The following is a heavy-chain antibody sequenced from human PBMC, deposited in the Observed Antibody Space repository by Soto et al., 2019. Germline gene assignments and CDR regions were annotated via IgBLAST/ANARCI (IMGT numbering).Heavy chain of an antibody. J-gene: IGHJ4*02. CDR3: ARDRAHFYESSGRLDL. D-gene: IGHD3-22*01. V-gene: IGHV4-30-4*01. CDR1: GDSMNNGDYF. Sequence: PSETLSLTCSVSGDSMNNGDYFWTWIRQTPGKGLQWIGYISYSGSTFYNPSLETRLAMSVDTSKNQFSVRLRSVTAADTAVYYCARDRAHFYESSGRLDLWGQGMLVTSPQ. CDR2: ISYSGST.